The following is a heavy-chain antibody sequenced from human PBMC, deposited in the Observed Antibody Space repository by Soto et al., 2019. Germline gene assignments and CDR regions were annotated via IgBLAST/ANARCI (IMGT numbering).Heavy chain of an antibody. CDR3: AKVGMLSQGRYYYYMDV. CDR2: ISGSGGST. V-gene: IGHV3-23*01. CDR1: GFTFSSYA. Sequence: GGSLRLSCAASGFTFSSYAMSWVRQAPGKGLEWVSAISGSGGSTYYADSVKGRFTISRDNSKNTLYLQMNSLRAEDTAVYYCAKVGMLSQGRYYYYMDVWGKGTTVTVSS. D-gene: IGHD2-8*01. J-gene: IGHJ6*03.